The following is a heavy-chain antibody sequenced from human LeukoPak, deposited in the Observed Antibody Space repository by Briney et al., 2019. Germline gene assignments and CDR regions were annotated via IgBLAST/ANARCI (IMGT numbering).Heavy chain of an antibody. CDR3: SKSYSTGWYFGNGMDV. CDR1: GFTFGSFA. CDR2: LGASGVSS. Sequence: GGSLRLSCGASGFTFGSFAMSWVRQAPGKGLEWVATLGASGVSSYYADSVKGRFTISRDNSKNTLSLQMNSLRVEDAAVYYCSKSYSTGWYFGNGMDVWGPGTTVIVSS. D-gene: IGHD6-19*01. J-gene: IGHJ6*02. V-gene: IGHV3-23*01.